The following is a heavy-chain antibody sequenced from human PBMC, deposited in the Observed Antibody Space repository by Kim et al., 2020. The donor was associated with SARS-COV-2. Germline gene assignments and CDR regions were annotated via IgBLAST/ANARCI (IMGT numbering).Heavy chain of an antibody. J-gene: IGHJ4*02. CDR3: ARVQDYGDLTNDY. D-gene: IGHD4-17*01. CDR2: IIPIFGTA. CDR1: GGTFSSYA. Sequence: SVKVSCKASGGTFSSYAISWVRQAPGQGLEWMGGIIPIFGTANYAQKFQGRVTITADESTSTAYMELSSLRSEDTAVYYCARVQDYGDLTNDYWGQGTLVTVSS. V-gene: IGHV1-69*13.